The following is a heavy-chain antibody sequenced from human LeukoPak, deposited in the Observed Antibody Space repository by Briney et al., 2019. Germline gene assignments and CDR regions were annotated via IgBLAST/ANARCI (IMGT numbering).Heavy chain of an antibody. J-gene: IGHJ4*02. Sequence: QPGGSLRLSCAASGFTFSSYGMHWVRQAPGKGLEWVAVIWYDGSNKYYADSVKGRFTISRDNSKNTLYLQMNSLRAEDTAVYYCARGTPMVTRGGTPLTTDATIYWGQGTLVTVSS. CDR3: ARGTPMVTRGGTPLTTDATIY. D-gene: IGHD5-18*01. CDR1: GFTFSSYG. CDR2: IWYDGSNK. V-gene: IGHV3-33*01.